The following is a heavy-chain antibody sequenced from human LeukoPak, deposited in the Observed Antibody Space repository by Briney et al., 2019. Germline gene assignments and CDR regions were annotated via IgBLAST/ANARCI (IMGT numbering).Heavy chain of an antibody. CDR2: IRYDGTNK. V-gene: IGHV3-30*02. D-gene: IGHD6-19*01. CDR1: GIIFSSYG. CDR3: AKVGSGWYGFDY. J-gene: IGHJ4*02. Sequence: GGSLRLSCAVSGIIFSSYGIHWVRQAPGKGLEWVAFIRYDGTNKYYADSVKGRFTISRDNSKNTLYLQMNSLRAEDTAVYYCAKVGSGWYGFDYWGQGTLVTVSS.